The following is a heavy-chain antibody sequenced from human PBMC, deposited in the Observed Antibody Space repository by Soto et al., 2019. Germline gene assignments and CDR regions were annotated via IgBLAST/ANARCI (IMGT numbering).Heavy chain of an antibody. Sequence: SGPTLVNPTQTLTLTCPFSGFSLSTSGMCVSWIRQPPGKALEWLALIDWDDDKYYSTSLKTRLTISKDTSKNQVVLTMTNMDPVDTATYYCARSTSRSGPYYYGMDVWGQGTTVTVSS. CDR3: ARSTSRSGPYYYGMDV. CDR1: GFSLSTSGMC. CDR2: IDWDDDK. J-gene: IGHJ6*02. V-gene: IGHV2-70*01.